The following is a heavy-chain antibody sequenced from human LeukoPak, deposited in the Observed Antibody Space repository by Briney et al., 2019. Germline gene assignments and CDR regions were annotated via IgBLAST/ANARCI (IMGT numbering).Heavy chain of an antibody. CDR3: ARPQGPYCSSTSCYEENGSGWAYYFDY. J-gene: IGHJ4*02. Sequence: KPSETLSLTCTVSGGSISSSSYYWGWIRQPPGKGLEWIAIIYYRGSTYYNPSLNSRVTISLDTSKNQFSLKLSSVTAADTAVYYCARPQGPYCSSTSCYEENGSGWAYYFDYWGQGTLVTVSS. CDR2: IYYRGST. CDR1: GGSISSSSYY. D-gene: IGHD2-2*01. V-gene: IGHV4-39*07.